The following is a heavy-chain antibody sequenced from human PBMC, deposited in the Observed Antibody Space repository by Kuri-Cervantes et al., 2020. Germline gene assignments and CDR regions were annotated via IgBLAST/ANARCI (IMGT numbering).Heavy chain of an antibody. D-gene: IGHD4-23*01. Sequence: SETLSLTCTVSGGSISSYYWSWIRQPPGKGLEWIGCIYYSGSTNYNPSLKSRVTISVDTSKNQFSLKLSSVTAADTAVYYCARVRIDYDGNSLSFSRYYYYGMDVWGQGTTVTVSS. CDR3: ARVRIDYDGNSLSFSRYYYYGMDV. CDR2: IYYSGST. CDR1: GGSISSYY. V-gene: IGHV4-59*01. J-gene: IGHJ6*02.